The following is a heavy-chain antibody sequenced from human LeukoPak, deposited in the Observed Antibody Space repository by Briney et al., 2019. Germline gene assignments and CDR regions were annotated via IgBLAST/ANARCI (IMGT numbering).Heavy chain of an antibody. CDR2: ISASGGET. Sequence: GGSLRLSCVVSGLTFGSYSMTWVRQAPGKGLEWVSGISASGGETWYPDSVKGRFTISRDNSKNTLFLQMNSLRVEDTAIYYCAKDAAGPEYWGQGTLVTVSS. CDR3: AKDAAGPEY. D-gene: IGHD6-13*01. V-gene: IGHV3-23*01. CDR1: GLTFGSYS. J-gene: IGHJ4*02.